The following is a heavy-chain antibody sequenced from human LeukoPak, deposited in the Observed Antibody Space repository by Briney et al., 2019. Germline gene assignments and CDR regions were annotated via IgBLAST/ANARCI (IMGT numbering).Heavy chain of an antibody. J-gene: IGHJ6*02. V-gene: IGHV3-7*01. D-gene: IGHD4-11*01. CDR2: IKQDGSEK. Sequence: GGSLRLTCAASGFTFSSYWMSWVRQAPGKGREWVANIKQDGSEKYYVDSVKGRFTISRDNAKNSLYLQMNSLRAEDTAVYYCARDHRYSNYYYGMDVWGQGTTVTVSS. CDR3: ARDHRYSNYYYGMDV. CDR1: GFTFSSYW.